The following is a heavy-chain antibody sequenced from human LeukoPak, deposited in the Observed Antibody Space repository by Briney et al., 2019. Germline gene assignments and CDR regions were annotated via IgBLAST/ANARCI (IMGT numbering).Heavy chain of an antibody. CDR1: GYTFTRYD. D-gene: IGHD2-2*02. CDR2: INPNSGGT. Sequence: ASVKVSCKASGYTFTRYDINWVRQAPGQGLEWMGWINPNSGGTNYAQKFQGRVTMTRDTSISTAYMELSRLRSDDTAVYYCARGVALYFDPSGQGTLVTVSS. CDR3: ARGVALYFDP. J-gene: IGHJ5*02. V-gene: IGHV1-2*02.